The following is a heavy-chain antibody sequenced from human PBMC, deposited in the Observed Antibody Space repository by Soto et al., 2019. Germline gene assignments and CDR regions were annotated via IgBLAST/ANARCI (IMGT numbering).Heavy chain of an antibody. CDR2: IWYDGNNK. CDR3: ARDLHGSGSLYSPDY. D-gene: IGHD3-10*01. J-gene: IGHJ4*02. CDR1: GFTFSNYG. Sequence: QVQLVESGGGVVQPGRSLRLSCAASGFTFSNYGMHWVRQAPGKGLEWVAVIWYDGNNKYYADSVKGRFTISRDNSKNTLYLQMNSLRAEDTAVYYCARDLHGSGSLYSPDYWGQGTLVTVSS. V-gene: IGHV3-33*01.